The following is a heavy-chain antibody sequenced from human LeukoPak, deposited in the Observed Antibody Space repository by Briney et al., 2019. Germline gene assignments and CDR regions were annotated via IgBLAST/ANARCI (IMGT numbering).Heavy chain of an antibody. CDR2: IYSGGST. Sequence: GGSLRLSCAASGFTVSSNYMSWVRQAPGKGLEWVSVIYSGGSTYYADSVKGRFTISRDNSKNTPYLQMNSLRAEDTAVYYCARDHVTKGMDVWGKGTTVTVSS. CDR3: ARDHVTKGMDV. CDR1: GFTVSSNY. J-gene: IGHJ6*03. V-gene: IGHV3-53*01.